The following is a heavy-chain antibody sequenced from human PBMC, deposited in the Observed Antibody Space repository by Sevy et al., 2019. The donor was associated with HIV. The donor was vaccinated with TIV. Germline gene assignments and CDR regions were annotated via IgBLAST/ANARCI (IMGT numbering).Heavy chain of an antibody. CDR1: GYTFTGYY. J-gene: IGHJ4*02. D-gene: IGHD2-8*01. CDR3: ATDRGTKKLITDPVGAHHYYYFDY. CDR2: INHNSGGT. V-gene: IGHV1-2*02. Sequence: ASVKVSCKASGYTFTGYYMHWVRQAPGQGLEWMGWINHNSGGTNYAQKFQGRVTMTRDTSICTAYMELSRLRSDDTAVYYRATDRGTKKLITDPVGAHHYYYFDYWGQGTLVTVSS.